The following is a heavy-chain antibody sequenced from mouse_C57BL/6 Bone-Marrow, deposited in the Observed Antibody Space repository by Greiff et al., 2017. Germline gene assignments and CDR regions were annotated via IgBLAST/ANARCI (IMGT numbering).Heavy chain of an antibody. Sequence: EVKLVESGTVLARPGASVKMSCKTSGYTFTSYWMHWVKQRPGQGLEWIGAIYPGNSDTSYNQKFKGKAKLTAVTSASTAYMELSSLTNEDSAVYYCTLITTVVAKNYFDYWGQGTTLTVSS. J-gene: IGHJ2*01. D-gene: IGHD1-1*01. V-gene: IGHV1-5*01. CDR3: TLITTVVAKNYFDY. CDR2: IYPGNSDT. CDR1: GYTFTSYW.